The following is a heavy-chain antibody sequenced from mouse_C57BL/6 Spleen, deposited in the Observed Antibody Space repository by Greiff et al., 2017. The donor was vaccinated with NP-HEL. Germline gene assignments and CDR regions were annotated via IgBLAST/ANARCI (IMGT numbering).Heavy chain of an antibody. CDR3: ARSITTVVALYWYFDV. Sequence: QVQLQQPGAELVMPGASVKLSCKASGYTFTSYWMHWVKQRPGQGLEWIGEIDPSDSYTNYNQKFKGKSTVTVDKSSSTAYMQLSSLTSEDSAVYYCARSITTVVALYWYFDVWGTGTTVTVSS. CDR2: IDPSDSYT. D-gene: IGHD1-1*01. CDR1: GYTFTSYW. V-gene: IGHV1-69*01. J-gene: IGHJ1*03.